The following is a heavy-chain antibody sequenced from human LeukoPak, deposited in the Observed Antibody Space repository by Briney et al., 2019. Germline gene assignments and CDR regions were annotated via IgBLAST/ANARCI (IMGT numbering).Heavy chain of an antibody. J-gene: IGHJ3*02. Sequence: SETLSLTCAVYGGSFSGYYWSWIRQPPGKGLEWIGEINHSGSTNYNPSLKSRVTISVDTSKNQFSPKLSSVTAADTAVYYCARVGLPYYHGSGSYSPASNAFDIWGQGTMVTVSS. CDR1: GGSFSGYY. CDR2: INHSGST. D-gene: IGHD3-10*01. V-gene: IGHV4-34*01. CDR3: ARVGLPYYHGSGSYSPASNAFDI.